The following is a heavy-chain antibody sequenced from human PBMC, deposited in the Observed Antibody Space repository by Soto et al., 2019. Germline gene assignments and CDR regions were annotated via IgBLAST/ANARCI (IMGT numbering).Heavy chain of an antibody. D-gene: IGHD3-10*01. V-gene: IGHV3-48*03. CDR2: ISSSGSTI. CDR3: ARLSGSYGRRHYFDC. J-gene: IGHJ4*02. CDR1: GFTFSSYE. Sequence: EVHLVESGGGLVQPGGSLRLSCAASGFTFSSYEMNWVRQVPGKGLELVSYISSSGSTIHYADSVKGRFTIYRDNAKSSLYVQMNSLRPEDTAVYYCARLSGSYGRRHYFDCWGQGTLVSVSS.